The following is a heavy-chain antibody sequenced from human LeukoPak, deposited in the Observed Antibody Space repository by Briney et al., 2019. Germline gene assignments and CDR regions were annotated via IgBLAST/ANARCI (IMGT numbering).Heavy chain of an antibody. Sequence: SETLSLTCTVPGSSISSYYWGWIRQPPGEGLEWIGYIYCRGSTNYNLSLKSRATLPVDKSKTQFSLNLSSVTPADTAVYYCARQRAVAGRLYYYYGMDVWGQGTTVTVSS. CDR2: IYCRGST. V-gene: IGHV4-59*08. CDR1: GSSISSYY. D-gene: IGHD6-19*01. CDR3: ARQRAVAGRLYYYYGMDV. J-gene: IGHJ6*02.